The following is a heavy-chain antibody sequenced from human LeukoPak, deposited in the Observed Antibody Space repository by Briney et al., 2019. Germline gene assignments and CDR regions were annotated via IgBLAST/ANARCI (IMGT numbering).Heavy chain of an antibody. V-gene: IGHV4-34*01. J-gene: IGHJ4*02. Sequence: SETLSLTCAVYGGSFSGYYWSWIRQPPGKGLEWIGEINHSGSTNYNPSLKSRVTISVDTSKNQFSLKLSSVTAADTAVYYCARSSFDYWGQGTLVTVSS. D-gene: IGHD6-6*01. CDR1: GGSFSGYY. CDR3: ARSSFDY. CDR2: INHSGST.